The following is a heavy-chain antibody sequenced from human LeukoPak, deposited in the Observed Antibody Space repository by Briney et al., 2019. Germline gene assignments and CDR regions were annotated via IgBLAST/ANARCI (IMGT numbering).Heavy chain of an antibody. CDR3: ARVGAYYYGSGSYWAFDI. V-gene: IGHV3-21*01. J-gene: IGHJ3*02. CDR1: GFTFSSDS. CDR2: ISSSSSRYI. D-gene: IGHD3-10*01. Sequence: GGSLRLSCAASGFTFSSDSMNWVRQAPGKGLEWVSSISSSSSRYIYYADSVKGRFTIARDNAKNSLYLQMNSLRAEDTAVYYYARVGAYYYGSGSYWAFDIWGQGTMVTVSS.